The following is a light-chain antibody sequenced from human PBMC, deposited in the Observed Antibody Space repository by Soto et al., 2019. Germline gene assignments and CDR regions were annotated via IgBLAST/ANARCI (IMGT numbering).Light chain of an antibody. Sequence: EIHMTQSPSYLSASAGDRVNITCQAFQDISNHLNCYQQKPGKAPKLIIYGASNLETGVPSRFSGSGSGTDFTFTISSLQPEDIATYYCQQYENLPPNTFGQGTRLENK. J-gene: IGKJ5*01. CDR1: QDISNH. CDR2: GAS. CDR3: QQYENLPPNT. V-gene: IGKV1-33*01.